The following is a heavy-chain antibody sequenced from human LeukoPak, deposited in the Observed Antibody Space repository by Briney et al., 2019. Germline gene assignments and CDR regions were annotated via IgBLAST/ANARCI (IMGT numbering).Heavy chain of an antibody. J-gene: IGHJ6*03. Sequence: GGSLRLSCAASGFTFSSYAMSWVRQAPGEGLEWVSAISGSGGSTYYADSVKGRFTISRDNSKNTLYLQMNSLRAEDTAVYYCVKTGPSGSYSYYYYYYYMDVWGKGTTVTVSS. D-gene: IGHD1-26*01. V-gene: IGHV3-23*01. CDR2: ISGSGGST. CDR3: VKTGPSGSYSYYYYYYYMDV. CDR1: GFTFSSYA.